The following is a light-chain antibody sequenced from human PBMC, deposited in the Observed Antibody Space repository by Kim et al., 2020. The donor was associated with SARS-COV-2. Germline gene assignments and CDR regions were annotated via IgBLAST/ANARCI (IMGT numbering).Light chain of an antibody. J-gene: IGKJ3*01. CDR2: GAS. CDR3: QQYNNWPVFT. V-gene: IGKV3-15*01. CDR1: QSVSSS. Sequence: EIVMTQSPAALSVSPGERATLSCRASQSVSSSLAWYQQKPGQAPRLLIYGASTRATGIPARFSGSGSGTEFTLTISSLQSEDFAVYYCQQYNNWPVFTFGPGTKVDIK.